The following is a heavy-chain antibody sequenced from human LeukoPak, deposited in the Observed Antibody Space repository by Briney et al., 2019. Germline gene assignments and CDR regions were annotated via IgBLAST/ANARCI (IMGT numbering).Heavy chain of an antibody. CDR3: ARRRLTYNWFDP. D-gene: IGHD5-24*01. CDR2: INPNSGGT. CDR1: GYTFTGYY. Sequence: ALVKDSCKASGYTFTGYYMHWVRQAPGQGLEWMGRINPNSGGTNYAQKFQGRVTMTRDTSISTAYMELSRLRSDDTAVYYCARRRLTYNWFDPWGQGTLVTVSS. J-gene: IGHJ5*02. V-gene: IGHV1-2*06.